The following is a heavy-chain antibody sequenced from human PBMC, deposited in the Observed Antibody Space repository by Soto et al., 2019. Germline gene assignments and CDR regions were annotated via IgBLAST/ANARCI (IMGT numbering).Heavy chain of an antibody. CDR1: GGSISSSSYY. V-gene: IGHV4-39*01. J-gene: IGHJ4*02. Sequence: SETLSLTCTVSGGSISSSSYYWGWIRQPPGKGLEWIGSIYYSGSTYYNPSLKSRVTISVDTSKNQFSLKLSSVTAADTAVYYCARLTVTRNYYFDYWGQGTLVTVS. CDR2: IYYSGST. CDR3: ARLTVTRNYYFDY. D-gene: IGHD4-17*01.